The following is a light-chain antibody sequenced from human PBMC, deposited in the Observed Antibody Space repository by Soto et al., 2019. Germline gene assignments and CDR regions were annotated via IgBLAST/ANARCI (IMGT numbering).Light chain of an antibody. CDR1: QSINSY. Sequence: EIVLTQSPATVSLSPGERATLSCRASQSINSYLAWYQQKPGQAPRLLISDASKRATGIPARFSGSGSGPDFTLTISSVEPEDFAVYYCQQRSNPFTFGPGTKVDIK. V-gene: IGKV3-11*01. J-gene: IGKJ3*01. CDR3: QQRSNPFT. CDR2: DAS.